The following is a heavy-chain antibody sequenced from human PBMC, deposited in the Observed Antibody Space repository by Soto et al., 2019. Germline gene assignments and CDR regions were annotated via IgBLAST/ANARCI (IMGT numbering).Heavy chain of an antibody. CDR2: IYSDGST. V-gene: IGHV3-66*01. J-gene: IGHJ4*02. D-gene: IGHD4-17*01. Sequence: GGSLRLSCAASGVPVSSNFMSWVRQAPGKGLEWVSIIYSDGSTYYADSVKGRFTISRDNSKNTLYLQMNSLRADDTAVYYCASRRNPYGAYDYWGQGTLVTVSS. CDR3: ASRRNPYGAYDY. CDR1: GVPVSSNF.